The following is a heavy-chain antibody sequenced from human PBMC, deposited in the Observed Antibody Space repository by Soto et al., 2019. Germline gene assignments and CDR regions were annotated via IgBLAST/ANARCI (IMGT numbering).Heavy chain of an antibody. D-gene: IGHD3-16*01. CDR1: GGSVSGYF. Sequence: LSLTCTVSGGSVSGYFGSWIRQPPGKGLEYIGFIHSSGTTNYNTSLKSRVTVSVDTSKNQISLKLKSLTTADTAIYYCARSGHTFGGVVWGQGIPVTVSS. V-gene: IGHV4-59*02. CDR2: IHSSGTT. J-gene: IGHJ4*02. CDR3: ARSGHTFGGVV.